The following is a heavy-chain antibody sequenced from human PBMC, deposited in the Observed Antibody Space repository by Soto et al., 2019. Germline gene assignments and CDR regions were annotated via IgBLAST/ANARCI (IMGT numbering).Heavy chain of an antibody. D-gene: IGHD3-22*01. J-gene: IGHJ5*02. V-gene: IGHV1-69*12. Sequence: QVQLVQSGAEVKKPGSSVKVSCKASGGTFSSYAISWVRQAPGQGLEWMGGIIPIFGTANYAQKFQGRVTITADESTSKAYMELSSLRSEDTAVYYCARPTRYYYDSSGQLAWFDPWGQGTLVTVSS. CDR2: IIPIFGTA. CDR1: GGTFSSYA. CDR3: ARPTRYYYDSSGQLAWFDP.